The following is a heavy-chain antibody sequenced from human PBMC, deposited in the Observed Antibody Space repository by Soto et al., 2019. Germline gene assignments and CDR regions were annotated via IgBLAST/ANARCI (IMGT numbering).Heavy chain of an antibody. V-gene: IGHV4-59*01. CDR2: IYYSGST. J-gene: IGHJ4*02. D-gene: IGHD4-17*01. CDR1: GGSISSYY. Sequence: QVQLQESGPGLVKPSETLSLTCTVSGGSISSYYWSWIRQPPGKGLEWIGYIYYSGSTNYNPSLKSRVTISVDTSKNQFSLKLSSVTAADTAVYYCARVYGDYLYYWGQGTLVTVSS. CDR3: ARVYGDYLYY.